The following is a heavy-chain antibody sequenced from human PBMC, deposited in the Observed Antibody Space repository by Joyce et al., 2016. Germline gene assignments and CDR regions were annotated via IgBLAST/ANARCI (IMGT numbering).Heavy chain of an antibody. CDR3: ARHVTDWFDP. J-gene: IGHJ5*02. CDR2: IDPRASYT. Sequence: EVQLVQSGAEVKKPGESLWITCTGSGYSFTSHLISWVRQMPGKGREWICRIDPRASYTDYSPSFECHCTISVDKTISAAYRQWSSLRATDTAIYYCARHVTDWFDPWGQGTLVTVSS. V-gene: IGHV5-10-1*03. CDR1: GYSFTSHL. D-gene: IGHD3-10*02.